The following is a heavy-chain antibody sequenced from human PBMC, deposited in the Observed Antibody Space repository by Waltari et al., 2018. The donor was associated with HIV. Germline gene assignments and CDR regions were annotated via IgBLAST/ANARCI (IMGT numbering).Heavy chain of an antibody. Sequence: QLQLQASGPGLVKPSETLSLTCTVSGDSISRSPYHWGWIRQPPGKGLDWIGSVYYLGSTYYSPYLKSRVTISLDTSKNRFSLKLNSVTAADTAVYYCARTYTGSSQYFQLWGQGTLVTVSS. CDR1: GDSISRSPYH. CDR3: ARTYTGSSQYFQL. V-gene: IGHV4-39*01. J-gene: IGHJ1*01. D-gene: IGHD1-26*01. CDR2: VYYLGST.